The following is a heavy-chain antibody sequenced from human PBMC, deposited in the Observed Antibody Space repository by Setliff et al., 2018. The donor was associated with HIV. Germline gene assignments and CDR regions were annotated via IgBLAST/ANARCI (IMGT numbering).Heavy chain of an antibody. CDR1: GGSFSGYY. CDR3: ARAEQLALGDYYYMDV. V-gene: IGHV4-34*01. J-gene: IGHJ6*03. CDR2: INHSGST. Sequence: PSETLSLTCAVYGGSFSGYYWSWIRQPPGKGLEWIGEINHSGSTNYNPSLKSRVTMSVDTSKNQFSLKLSSVTAADTAVYYCARAEQLALGDYYYMDVWGKGTTVTVSS. D-gene: IGHD6-6*01.